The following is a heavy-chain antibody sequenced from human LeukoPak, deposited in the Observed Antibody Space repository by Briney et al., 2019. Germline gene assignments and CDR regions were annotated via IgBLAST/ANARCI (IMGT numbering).Heavy chain of an antibody. Sequence: GASVKVSCKAPGYTFTSYYMHWVRQAPGQGLEWMGIINPSGGSTSYAQKFQGRVTMTRDTSTSTVYMELSSLRSEDTAVYYCARETLGYCSSTSCLKAFDIWGQGTMVTVSS. J-gene: IGHJ3*02. CDR1: GYTFTSYY. V-gene: IGHV1-46*01. D-gene: IGHD2-2*01. CDR3: ARETLGYCSSTSCLKAFDI. CDR2: INPSGGST.